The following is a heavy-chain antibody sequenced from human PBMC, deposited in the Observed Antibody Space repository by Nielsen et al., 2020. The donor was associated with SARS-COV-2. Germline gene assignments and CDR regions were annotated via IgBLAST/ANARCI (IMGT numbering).Heavy chain of an antibody. CDR1: GFTFSSYD. D-gene: IGHD6-13*01. CDR2: IGSAGDT. CDR3: ARPRSSSSPSEFDP. V-gene: IGHV3-13*04. Sequence: GGSLRLSCAASGFTFSSYDMHWVRQTTGKGLEWVSTIGSAGDTYYPGSVKGRFTISRENAKNSLYLRMNSLRAGDTAVYYCARPRSSSSPSEFDPWGQGTLVTVSS. J-gene: IGHJ5*02.